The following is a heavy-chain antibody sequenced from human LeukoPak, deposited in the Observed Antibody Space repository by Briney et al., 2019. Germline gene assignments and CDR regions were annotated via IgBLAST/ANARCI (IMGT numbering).Heavy chain of an antibody. CDR1: GFTFSSYW. D-gene: IGHD1-26*01. CDR3: ATVNVPATTT. J-gene: IGHJ1*01. V-gene: IGHV3-74*01. CDR2: INSDGSTT. Sequence: GGSARLSCAASGFTFSSYWMHRVGQAPGKGLVWVSRINSDGSTTNYADSVKGRFTISRDNAKNTLYLEMNSLRDEDTAMYYCATVNVPATTTWGPGNLLTVSS.